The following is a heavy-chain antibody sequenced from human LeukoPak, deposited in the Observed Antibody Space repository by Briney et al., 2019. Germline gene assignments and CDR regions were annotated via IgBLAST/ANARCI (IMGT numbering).Heavy chain of an antibody. J-gene: IGHJ6*03. CDR1: GGTFSSYA. CDR3: ARSRYSGYDYRYYYYYMDV. CDR2: IIPIFGTA. Sequence: SVKVSCKASGGTFSSYAISWVRQAPGQGLEWMGGIIPIFGTANYAQKFQGRVTITADESTSTAYMGLSSLRSEDTAVYYCARSRYSGYDYRYYYYYMDVWGKGTTVTVSS. D-gene: IGHD5-12*01. V-gene: IGHV1-69*13.